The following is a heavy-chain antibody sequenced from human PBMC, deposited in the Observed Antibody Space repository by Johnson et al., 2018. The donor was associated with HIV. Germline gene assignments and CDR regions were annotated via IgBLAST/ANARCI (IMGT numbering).Heavy chain of an antibody. CDR3: AREKTSPDAFDI. CDR1: GFTFSRYA. J-gene: IGHJ3*02. Sequence: VQLVESGGGLVQPGGSLRLSCAASGFTFSRYAMHWVRQAPGKGLEWVSSVTGSGARTYSHYADSVKGRFTISRDNSKNTLYLQMNSLRAEDTAVYYCAREKTSPDAFDIWGQGTMVTVSS. V-gene: IGHV3-23*04. CDR2: TGSGART.